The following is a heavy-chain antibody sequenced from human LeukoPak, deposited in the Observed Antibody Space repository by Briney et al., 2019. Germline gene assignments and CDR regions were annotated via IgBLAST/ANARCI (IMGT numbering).Heavy chain of an antibody. CDR2: INHSGST. D-gene: IGHD2-21*01. V-gene: IGHV4-34*01. CDR3: ARRRFHRIEFDP. J-gene: IGHJ5*02. Sequence: SETLSLTCAVYGGSFSGYYWSWIRQPPGKGLEWIGEINHSGSTNYNPSLKSRVTISVDTSKNQFSLKLSSVTAADTAVYYCARRRFHRIEFDPWGQGTLVTVSS. CDR1: GGSFSGYY.